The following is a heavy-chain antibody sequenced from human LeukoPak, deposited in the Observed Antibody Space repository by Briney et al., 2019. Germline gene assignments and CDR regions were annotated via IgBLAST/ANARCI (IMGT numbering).Heavy chain of an antibody. D-gene: IGHD1-14*01. V-gene: IGHV4-39*07. J-gene: IGHJ4*02. CDR3: VRTNPWDLTYYFDY. CDR1: GGSISSSSYY. CDR2: IYYSGST. Sequence: NSSETLSLTCTVSGGSISSSSYYWGWIRQPPGKGLECIGRIYYSGSTYYNPSLKSRVTISVDTSKNQFSLRLTSVTAADTAVYYCVRTNPWDLTYYFDYWGQGTLVTVSS.